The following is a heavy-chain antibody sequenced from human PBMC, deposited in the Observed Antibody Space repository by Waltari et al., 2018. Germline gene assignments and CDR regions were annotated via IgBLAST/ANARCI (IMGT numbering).Heavy chain of an antibody. CDR2: VDPEDGET. Sequence: EVQLVQSGAEVKKPGATVKISCKASGYTFTDYYMHWVQQAPGKGLEWMGRVDPEDGETIYAEKFQGRVTITADTSTDTAYMELSSLRSEDTAGYYGATVTVTTLNDFDYWGQGTLVTVAS. V-gene: IGHV1-69-2*01. CDR1: GYTFTDYY. CDR3: ATVTVTTLNDFDY. D-gene: IGHD4-4*01. J-gene: IGHJ4*02.